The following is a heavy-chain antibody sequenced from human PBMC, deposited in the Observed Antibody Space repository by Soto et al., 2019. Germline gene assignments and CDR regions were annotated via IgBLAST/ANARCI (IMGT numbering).Heavy chain of an antibody. J-gene: IGHJ1*01. V-gene: IGHV4-39*01. D-gene: IGHD2-8*01. CDR3: SRHAPPGVSAPFSF. Sequence: SETLSLTCTVSGDSISSSLHYWAWIRQSPGKGLEWIGSIHYRGSTYYNPFLTSRVTISLDTSKNQVSLQLTSVTAADTARYFCSRHAPPGVSAPFSFWGQGTPVTVSS. CDR2: IHYRGST. CDR1: GDSISSSLHY.